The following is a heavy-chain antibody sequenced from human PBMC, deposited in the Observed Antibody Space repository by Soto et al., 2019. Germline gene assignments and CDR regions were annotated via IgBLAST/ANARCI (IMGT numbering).Heavy chain of an antibody. CDR2: IHHSGSF. CDR1: GGSITSNW. V-gene: IGHV4-4*02. CDR3: VRNDWYRFVP. Sequence: QVQLQESGPGLVNPSGTLSLTCAVSGGSITSNWWSWVRQPPGKGLEWIGEIHHSGSFNYNPSLRRRVTKSIDKSKNQLSLKLTSVTAADTAVHYCVRNDWYRFVPWGQGTLVTVSS. J-gene: IGHJ5*02. D-gene: IGHD3-9*01.